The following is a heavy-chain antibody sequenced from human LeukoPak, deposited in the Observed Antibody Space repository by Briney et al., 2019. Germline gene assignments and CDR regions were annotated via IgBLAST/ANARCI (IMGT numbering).Heavy chain of an antibody. CDR2: LYSSGNS. J-gene: IGHJ4*02. Sequence: ASETLSLTCTVSGGSISSYYWNWIRQPAGKGLEWIGRLYSSGNSNYNPSLKSRVTMSVDTSKNQFSLKLTSVTAADTAVYYCAREKGGSYSVDYWGQGTLVTVSS. CDR3: AREKGGSYSVDY. CDR1: GGSISSYY. D-gene: IGHD1-26*01. V-gene: IGHV4-4*07.